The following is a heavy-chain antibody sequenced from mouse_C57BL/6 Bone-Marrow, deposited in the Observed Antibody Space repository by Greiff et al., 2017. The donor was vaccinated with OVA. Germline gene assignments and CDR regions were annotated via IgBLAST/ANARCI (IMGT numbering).Heavy chain of an antibody. J-gene: IGHJ4*01. V-gene: IGHV3-8*01. Sequence: EVMLVESGPGLAKPSQTLSLTCSVTGYSITSDYWTWIRKFPGNKLEYMGYISYSGSTYYNPSLKSRISITRDTSKNQYYLQLNSVTTEDTATYYCARLGPIYDGYYYYYAMDYWGQGTSVTVSS. D-gene: IGHD2-3*01. CDR3: ARLGPIYDGYYYYYAMDY. CDR1: GYSITSDY. CDR2: ISYSGST.